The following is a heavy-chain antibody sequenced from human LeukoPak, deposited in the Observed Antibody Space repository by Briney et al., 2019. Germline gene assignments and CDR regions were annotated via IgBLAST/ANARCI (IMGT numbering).Heavy chain of an antibody. CDR1: GYTFTGYY. V-gene: IGHV1-2*02. Sequence: ASVKVSCKASGYTFTGYYMHWVRQAPGQGLEWMGWINPNSGGTNYAQKFQGRVTMTRDTSISTAYMELSRLRSDDTAVYYCARDRDYDILTGYLLDYYYYYYMDVWGQGTLVTVSS. CDR3: ARDRDYDILTGYLLDYYYYYYMDV. CDR2: INPNSGGT. J-gene: IGHJ6*03. D-gene: IGHD3-9*01.